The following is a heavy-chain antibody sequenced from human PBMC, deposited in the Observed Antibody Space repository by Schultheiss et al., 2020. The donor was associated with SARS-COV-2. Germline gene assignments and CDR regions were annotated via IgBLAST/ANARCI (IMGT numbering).Heavy chain of an antibody. CDR3: ARDARYGFRGRSERGMDV. D-gene: IGHD5-24*01. Sequence: SETLSLTCAVSGGSFSDHYCTWIRQSPGKGLEYIGEVTHSGSTDYNPSLKSRVTISVDTSKNQFSLKLSSVTAADTAVYYCARDARYGFRGRSERGMDVWGQGTTVTVSS. CDR1: GGSFSDHY. CDR2: VTHSGST. V-gene: IGHV4-34*01. J-gene: IGHJ6*02.